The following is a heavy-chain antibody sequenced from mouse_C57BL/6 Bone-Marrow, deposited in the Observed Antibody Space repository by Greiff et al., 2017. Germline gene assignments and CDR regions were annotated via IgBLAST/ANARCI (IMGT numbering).Heavy chain of an antibody. Sequence: QVQLQQSGPELVKPGASVKISCKASGYSFTDYNMNWVKQRPGQGLEWIGWIYPRDGSTKYNEKFKGKATLTVDTSSSTAYMELLSLTSEDSAVYYCARTCGPGLYSFDYWGQGTSVTVSA. CDR1: GYSFTDYN. CDR3: ARTCGPGLYSFDY. CDR2: IYPRDGST. V-gene: IGHV1-85*01. D-gene: IGHD2-3*01. J-gene: IGHJ4*01.